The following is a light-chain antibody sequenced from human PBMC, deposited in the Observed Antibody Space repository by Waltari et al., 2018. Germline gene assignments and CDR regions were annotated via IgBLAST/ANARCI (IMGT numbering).Light chain of an antibody. CDR2: GNS. V-gene: IGLV1-40*01. Sequence: QSVLTQPPSVSGAPGQRVTISCPGGSSNIGAGYDLHWYQQLPGTAPKLLIYGNSNRPSGVPDRFSGSKSGTSASLALTGLQAEDEADYYCQSYDSSLSGYVFGTGTKVTVL. J-gene: IGLJ1*01. CDR3: QSYDSSLSGYV. CDR1: SSNIGAGYD.